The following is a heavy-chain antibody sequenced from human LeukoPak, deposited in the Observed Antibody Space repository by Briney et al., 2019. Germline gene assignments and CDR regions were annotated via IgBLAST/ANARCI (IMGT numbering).Heavy chain of an antibody. CDR1: GLTFSSYG. V-gene: IGHV3-33*06. CDR2: IWYDGSNK. CDR3: AKEIAAAANWFDP. D-gene: IGHD6-13*01. J-gene: IGHJ5*02. Sequence: GGSLRLSCAASGLTFSSYGMHWVRQAPGKGLEWVAVIWYDGSNKYYADSVKGRFTISRDNSKNTLYLQMNSLRAEDTAVYYCAKEIAAAANWFDPWGQGTLVTVSS.